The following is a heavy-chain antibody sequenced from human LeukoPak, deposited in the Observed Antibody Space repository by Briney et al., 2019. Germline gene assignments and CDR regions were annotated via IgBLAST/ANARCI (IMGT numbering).Heavy chain of an antibody. CDR2: ISGTGGST. V-gene: IGHV3-23*01. CDR1: GFSFNNFG. D-gene: IGHD6-19*01. J-gene: IGHJ4*02. Sequence: GGSLRLSCVASGFSFNNFGMSWVRQAPGKGLEWVSSISGTGGSTHYADSVKGRFTISRDNSKNTLYLQMNSLRAEDTAVYYCARDGGYSSGRPFDYWGQGTLVTVSS. CDR3: ARDGGYSSGRPFDY.